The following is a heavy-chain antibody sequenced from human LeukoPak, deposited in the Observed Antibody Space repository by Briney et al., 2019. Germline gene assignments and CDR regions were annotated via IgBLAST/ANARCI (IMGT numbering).Heavy chain of an antibody. CDR1: GFTFSDHY. V-gene: IGHV3-72*01. D-gene: IGHD3-22*01. CDR3: ARERVGYYYDSSGYEPFDY. J-gene: IGHJ4*02. CDR2: TRNKANSYTT. Sequence: GGSLRLSCAASGFTFSDHYMDWVRQAPGKGLEWVGRTRNKANSYTTEYAASVKGRFTISRDDSKNSLYLQMNSLKTEDTAVYYCARERVGYYYDSSGYEPFDYWGQGTLVTVSS.